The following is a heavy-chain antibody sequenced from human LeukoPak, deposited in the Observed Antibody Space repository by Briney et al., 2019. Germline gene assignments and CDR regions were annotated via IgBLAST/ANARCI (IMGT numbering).Heavy chain of an antibody. V-gene: IGHV3-53*01. J-gene: IGHJ4*02. CDR1: GFTVSNNY. CDR2: MYSGGST. Sequence: GGSLRLSFAASGFTVSNNYMSWVRQAPGKGLEWVSVMYSGGSTYYADSVKGRFTISRDNAKNSLYLQMNSLRVEDTAVYYCARDQWWQFIAVAITSYFDSWGQGTLVTVSS. D-gene: IGHD6-19*01. CDR3: ARDQWWQFIAVAITSYFDS.